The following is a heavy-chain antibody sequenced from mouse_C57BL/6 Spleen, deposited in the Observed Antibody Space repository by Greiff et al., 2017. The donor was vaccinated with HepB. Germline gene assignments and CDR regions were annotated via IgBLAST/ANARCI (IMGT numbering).Heavy chain of an antibody. Sequence: VKLMESGPGLVQPSQRLSITCTVSGFSLTSYGVHWVRQSPGKGLEWLGVIWSGGSTDYNAAFISRLSISKDNSKSQVFFKMNSLQADDTAIYYCARKDSNYGNAMDYWGQGTSVTVSS. V-gene: IGHV2-2*01. J-gene: IGHJ4*01. CDR3: ARKDSNYGNAMDY. CDR2: IWSGGST. D-gene: IGHD2-5*01. CDR1: GFSLTSYG.